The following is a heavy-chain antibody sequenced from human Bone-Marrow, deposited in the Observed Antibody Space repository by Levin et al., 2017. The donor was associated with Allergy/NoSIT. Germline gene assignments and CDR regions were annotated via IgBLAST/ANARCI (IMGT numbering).Heavy chain of an antibody. D-gene: IGHD6-6*01. V-gene: IGHV3-48*02. J-gene: IGHJ3*02. CDR2: ISRSSSHI. Sequence: GGSLRLSCAASGFTFSGYSMNWVRQAPGKGLDWVSYISRSSSHIYYADSVKGRFTISRDNAKNSLYLQMNRLRDEDTAVYYCARSNIDSARSDAFDIWGRGTMVTVSS. CDR1: GFTFSGYS. CDR3: ARSNIDSARSDAFDI.